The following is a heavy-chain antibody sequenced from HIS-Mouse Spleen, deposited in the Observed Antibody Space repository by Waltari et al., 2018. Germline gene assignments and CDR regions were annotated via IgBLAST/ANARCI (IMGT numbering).Heavy chain of an antibody. D-gene: IGHD6-13*01. V-gene: IGHV3-21*01. CDR3: ARSPGIAAAGTDY. J-gene: IGHJ4*02. CDR2: ISSSSSYI. CDR1: GFTFSSYS. Sequence: EVQLVESGGGLVKPGGSLRLSCAASGFTFSSYSINWVRQAPGKGLEWVSSISSSSSYIYYADSVKGRFTISRDNAKNSLYLQMNSLRAEDTAVYYCARSPGIAAAGTDYWGQGTLVTVSS.